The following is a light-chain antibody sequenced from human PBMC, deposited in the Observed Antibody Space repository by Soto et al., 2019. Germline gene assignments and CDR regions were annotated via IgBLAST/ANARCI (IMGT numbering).Light chain of an antibody. CDR3: HQRSKWPPT. J-gene: IGKJ1*01. CDR2: DTF. CDR1: QSVNLN. Sequence: EVVLTQSPATLFVSPGGGATLSCRASQSVNLNLGWYQQRPGQAPRLLIYDTFYRATGIPARFSGSGSGTDFTLTISSLEPEDFAIYFCHQRSKWPPTFGQGTKVEI. V-gene: IGKV3-11*01.